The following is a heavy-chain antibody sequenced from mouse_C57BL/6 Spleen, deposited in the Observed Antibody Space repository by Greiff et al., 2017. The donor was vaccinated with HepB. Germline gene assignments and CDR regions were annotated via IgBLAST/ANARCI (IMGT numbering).Heavy chain of an antibody. CDR3: ARRGGDV. CDR1: GYAFTNYL. J-gene: IGHJ1*03. V-gene: IGHV1-54*01. CDR2: INPGSGGT. Sequence: VMLVESGAELVRPGTSVKVSCKASGYAFTNYLIEWVKQRPGQGLEWIGVINPGSGGTNYNEKFKGKATLTADKSSSTAYMQLSSLTSEDSAVYFCARRGGDVWGTGTTVTVSS.